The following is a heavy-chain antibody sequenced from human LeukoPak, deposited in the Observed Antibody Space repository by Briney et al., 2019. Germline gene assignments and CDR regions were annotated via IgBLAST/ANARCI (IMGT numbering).Heavy chain of an antibody. CDR1: GFTFSSYA. CDR3: AKTEDYYDSSGYYSVAAFDY. D-gene: IGHD3-22*01. J-gene: IGHJ4*02. Sequence: GGSLRLSCAASGFTFSSYAMSWVRQAPGKGLEWVSAISGSGGSAYYADSVKGRFTISRDNSKNTLYLQMNSLRAEDTAVYYCAKTEDYYDSSGYYSVAAFDYWGQGTLVTVSS. V-gene: IGHV3-23*01. CDR2: ISGSGGSA.